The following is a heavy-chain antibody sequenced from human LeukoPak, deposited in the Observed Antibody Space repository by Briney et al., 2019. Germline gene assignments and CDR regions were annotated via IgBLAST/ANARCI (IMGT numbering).Heavy chain of an antibody. J-gene: IGHJ2*01. Sequence: GASVKVSCKASGYTLTSYDISWVRQAPGQGLEWMGWISAYTDNTNYAQKFQGRVTMTIDTSTSTAYMELRGLRSDDTALYYCARAQSKDSGWSLWYFDLWGRGTLVTVSS. CDR1: GYTLTSYD. CDR3: ARAQSKDSGWSLWYFDL. D-gene: IGHD6-19*01. CDR2: ISAYTDNT. V-gene: IGHV1-18*01.